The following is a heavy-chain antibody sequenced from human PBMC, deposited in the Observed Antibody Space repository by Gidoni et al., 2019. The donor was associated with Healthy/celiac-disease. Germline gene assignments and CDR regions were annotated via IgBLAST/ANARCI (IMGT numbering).Heavy chain of an antibody. V-gene: IGHV4-34*01. CDR3: ARRAPAGTARYNWFDP. CDR1: GGSFSGYY. Sequence: QVQLQQWGAGLLKPSETLSLTCAVYGGSFSGYYWSWIRQPPGKGLEWIGEINHSGSTNYNPSLKSRVTISVDTSKNQFSLKLSSVTAADTAVYYCARRAPAGTARYNWFDPWGQGTLVTVSS. D-gene: IGHD6-13*01. J-gene: IGHJ5*02. CDR2: INHSGST.